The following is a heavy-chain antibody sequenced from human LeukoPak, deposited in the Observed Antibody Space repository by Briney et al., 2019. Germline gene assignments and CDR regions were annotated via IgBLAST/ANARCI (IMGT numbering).Heavy chain of an antibody. Sequence: GGSLRLSCAVSGFTFSSYAMHWVRQAPGKGLEWVSVISYDGSNKYYANSVKGRFTISRDNSKTTLYLQMNSLRAEDTAVYYCARGPLPCGGDCYSFRDDYYYGMDVWGQGTTVTVSS. CDR3: ARGPLPCGGDCYSFRDDYYYGMDV. V-gene: IGHV3-30-3*01. J-gene: IGHJ6*02. CDR2: ISYDGSNK. CDR1: GFTFSSYA. D-gene: IGHD2-21*02.